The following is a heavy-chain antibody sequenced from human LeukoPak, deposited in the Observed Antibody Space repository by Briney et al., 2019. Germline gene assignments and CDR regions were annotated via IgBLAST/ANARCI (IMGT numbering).Heavy chain of an antibody. J-gene: IGHJ4*02. CDR1: GGSISRYY. D-gene: IGHD3-10*01. V-gene: IGHV4-59*01. CDR3: AKTAKHYYGSATYYFFEH. CDR2: ISYSGST. Sequence: SETLSLTCTVSGGSISRYYWSWIRQHPGKGLEWIGYISYSGSTTYNSSLTSRVTISLDTSQNQFSLKLTSVTPADTAVYYCAKTAKHYYGSATYYFFEHWGQGTLVTVSS.